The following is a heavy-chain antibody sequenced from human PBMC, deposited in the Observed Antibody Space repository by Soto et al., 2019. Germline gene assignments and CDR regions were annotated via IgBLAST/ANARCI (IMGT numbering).Heavy chain of an antibody. D-gene: IGHD2-15*01. Sequence: GGSLRLSCAASGFTVSSNYMSWDRQAPGKGLEWVSVIYSGGSTYYADSVKGRFTISRDNSENTLYLQMNSLRAEDTAVYYCARTCSGVTCSFDYWGQGTLVTVSS. J-gene: IGHJ4*02. CDR3: ARTCSGVTCSFDY. V-gene: IGHV3-66*01. CDR1: GFTVSSNY. CDR2: IYSGGST.